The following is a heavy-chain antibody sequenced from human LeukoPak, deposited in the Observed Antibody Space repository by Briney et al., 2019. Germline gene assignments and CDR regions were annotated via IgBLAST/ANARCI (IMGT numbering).Heavy chain of an antibody. V-gene: IGHV4-39*01. CDR1: GGSISSSSYY. CDR3: ARSERYYYDTKGAFDI. CDR2: IYYSGST. J-gene: IGHJ3*02. Sequence: PSETLSLTCTVSGGSISSSSYYWGWIRQLPGKGLEWIGSIYYSGSTYYNPSLKSRVTISVDTSKNQFSLKLSSVTAADTAVYYCARSERYYYDTKGAFDIWGQGTMVTVSS. D-gene: IGHD3-22*01.